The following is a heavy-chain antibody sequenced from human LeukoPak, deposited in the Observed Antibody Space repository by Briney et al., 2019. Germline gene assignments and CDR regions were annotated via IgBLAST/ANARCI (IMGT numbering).Heavy chain of an antibody. CDR1: GFTVSSNY. J-gene: IGHJ4*02. D-gene: IGHD3-10*01. Sequence: PGGSLRLSCAASGFTVSSNYMSWVRQAPGKGLKWVSAISGSGGSTYYADSVKGRFTISRDNSKNTLYLQMNSLRAEDAAVYYCAKDLGYYGSGSYYYPPPLDYWGQGTLVTVSS. V-gene: IGHV3-23*01. CDR2: ISGSGGST. CDR3: AKDLGYYGSGSYYYPPPLDY.